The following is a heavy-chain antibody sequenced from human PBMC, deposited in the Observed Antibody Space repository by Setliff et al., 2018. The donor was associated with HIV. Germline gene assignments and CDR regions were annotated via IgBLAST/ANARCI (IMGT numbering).Heavy chain of an antibody. D-gene: IGHD2-21*01. Sequence: PSETLSLTCAVSGYSVSSSYWWGWIRQPPGKGLEWIGWIGYIYKGGSTYYNPSLKSRVTISVDRSKNLFSLKLISVTAADQGVYYCARVPVAGANWFDPWGLGTLVTVSS. J-gene: IGHJ5*02. CDR2: IYKGGST. V-gene: IGHV4-28*04. CDR3: ARVPVAGANWFDP. CDR1: GYSVSSSYW.